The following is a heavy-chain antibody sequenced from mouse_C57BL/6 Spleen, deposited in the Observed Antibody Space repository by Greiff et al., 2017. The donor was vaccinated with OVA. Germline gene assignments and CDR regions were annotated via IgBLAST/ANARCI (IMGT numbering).Heavy chain of an antibody. CDR3: VRHGNYFDY. J-gene: IGHJ2*01. CDR2: IRSKSNNYAT. Sequence: EVKLLESGGGLVQPKGSLKLSCAASGFSFNPYAMNWVRQAPGKGLEWVARIRSKSNNYATYYADSVKDRFTISRDDSESMLYLQMNNLKTEDTAMYYCVRHGNYFDYWGQGTTLTVSS. V-gene: IGHV10-1*01. CDR1: GFSFNPYA. D-gene: IGHD4-1*01.